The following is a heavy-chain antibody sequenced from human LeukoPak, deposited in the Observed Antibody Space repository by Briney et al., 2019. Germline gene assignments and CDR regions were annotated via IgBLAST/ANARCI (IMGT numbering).Heavy chain of an antibody. Sequence: GGSLRLSCAASGFTFHTYAMHWVRQAPGKGLEWVALISYDGSNIQYADSVKGRFTISRDNSRNTLYLQMNSLRDEDTAVYYCARDLPPNDYWSQGTLVTVSS. CDR3: ARDLPPNDY. J-gene: IGHJ4*02. CDR2: ISYDGSNI. V-gene: IGHV3-30*01. CDR1: GFTFHTYA.